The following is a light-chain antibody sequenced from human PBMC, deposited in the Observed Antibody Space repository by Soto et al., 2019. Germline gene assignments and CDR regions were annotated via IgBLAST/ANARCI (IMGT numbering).Light chain of an antibody. J-gene: IGKJ4*01. CDR1: QSVTTY. CDR3: QQSYNTPLT. CDR2: DAS. Sequence: DIQMTQSPSSLSASVGDRVTITCRTSQSVTTYLNWYQQKPGKAPKLLIWDASRLQSGVPSTFSGSGSGTDFTLTISSLQPEDFATYYCQQSYNTPLTFGGGTKVEIK. V-gene: IGKV1-39*01.